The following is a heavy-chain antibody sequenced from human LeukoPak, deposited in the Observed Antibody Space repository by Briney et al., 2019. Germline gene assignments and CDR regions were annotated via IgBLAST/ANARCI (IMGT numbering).Heavy chain of an antibody. D-gene: IGHD3-9*01. J-gene: IGHJ4*02. Sequence: GSLRLSCAASGFTFSSYSMNWVRRAPGKGLEWIGSIYYSGSTYYNPSLKSRVTISVDTSKNQFSLKLSSVTAADTAVYYCARSTRWNIPFYYDILTGAFDYWGQGTLVTVSS. CDR3: ARSTRWNIPFYYDILTGAFDY. CDR1: GFTFSSYSMN. CDR2: IYYSGST. V-gene: IGHV4-59*05.